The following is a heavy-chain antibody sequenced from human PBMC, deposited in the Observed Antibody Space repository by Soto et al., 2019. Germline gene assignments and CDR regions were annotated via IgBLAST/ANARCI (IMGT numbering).Heavy chain of an antibody. D-gene: IGHD5-12*01. J-gene: IGHJ4*02. CDR3: ARLYTWIMDY. V-gene: IGHV3-33*01. Sequence: QVQLEESGGGVVQPGRSLRLSCAASGFNFRNYGMHWVRQAPGKGLEWVAIIWYDGSNKYYADSVKGRFTISRDNSKDTLYLRMNNLRAEDTAVYYCARLYTWIMDYWGQGTLVTVSS. CDR2: IWYDGSNK. CDR1: GFNFRNYG.